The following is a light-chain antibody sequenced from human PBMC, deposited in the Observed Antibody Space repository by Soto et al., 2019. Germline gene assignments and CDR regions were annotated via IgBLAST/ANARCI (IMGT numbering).Light chain of an antibody. CDR3: QQYNSYSWT. CDR1: QGISSW. V-gene: IGKV1-5*01. Sequence: DIQMTQSPSTLSASVGDRVTITCRASQGISSWLAWYQQKPGKAPKLLIYDASSLESGVPSRFSGSGSGTEFTLTISRLQPDDFATYYCQQYNSYSWTFGQGTKVEIK. CDR2: DAS. J-gene: IGKJ1*01.